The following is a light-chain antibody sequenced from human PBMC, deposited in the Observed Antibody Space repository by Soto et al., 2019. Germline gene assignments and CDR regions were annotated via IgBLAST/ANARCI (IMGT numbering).Light chain of an antibody. J-gene: IGKJ2*01. Sequence: ELGLTQSARTLSLSPGERVILSCRASQSIASTYLTWYQQKPGQAPRLLIYGASRRATGIPDRFSGSGSGTDFSLTISRLEPEDFAVYYCQQYGSSLYTFGQGTKVDIK. CDR3: QQYGSSLYT. CDR1: QSIASTY. V-gene: IGKV3-20*01. CDR2: GAS.